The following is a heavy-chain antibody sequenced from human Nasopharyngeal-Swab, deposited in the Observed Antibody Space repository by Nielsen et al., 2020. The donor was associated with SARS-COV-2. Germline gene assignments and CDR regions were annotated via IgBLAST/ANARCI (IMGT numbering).Heavy chain of an antibody. J-gene: IGHJ4*02. CDR1: GFTFSSDS. CDR2: IGDKDHNYAT. V-gene: IGHV3-73*01. Sequence: GESLKISCAASGFTFSSDSMNWVRQASGKGLAWVGRIGDKDHNYATTYGASVQGRFTISRDDSKNTAFLQMDSLKTEDTALYYCTTDFYFDYWGQGTLVTVSS. CDR3: TTDFYFDY.